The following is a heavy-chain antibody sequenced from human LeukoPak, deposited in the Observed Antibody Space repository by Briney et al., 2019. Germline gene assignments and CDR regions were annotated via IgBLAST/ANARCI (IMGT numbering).Heavy chain of an antibody. Sequence: MSSETLSLTCAVSGYSISTAYYWGWIRQTPGKGLEWIGRIYHRGGTTSYNPSLESRVSTSGDTYKNQFTLRLASVTAADTAVYYCARYDSRGSGCTLFDSWGQGILVTISS. CDR1: GYSISTAYY. CDR2: IYHRGGTT. CDR3: ARYDSRGSGCTLFDS. D-gene: IGHD3-16*01. V-gene: IGHV4-38-2*01. J-gene: IGHJ5*01.